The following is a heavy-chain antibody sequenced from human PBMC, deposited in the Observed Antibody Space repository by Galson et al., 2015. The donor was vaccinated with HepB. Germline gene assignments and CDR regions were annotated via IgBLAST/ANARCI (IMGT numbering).Heavy chain of an antibody. J-gene: IGHJ4*02. CDR2: INTGNGNT. V-gene: IGHV1-3*04. Sequence: SVKVSCKASGYTFTNYAMYWVRQAPGQGLECMGWINTGNGNTRYSQKSQDRVTITRDTSASTLFMELSSLRSEDTAVYYCARERYYDSSQDYWGQGTLVTVSS. CDR3: ARERYYDSSQDY. D-gene: IGHD3-22*01. CDR1: GYTFTNYA.